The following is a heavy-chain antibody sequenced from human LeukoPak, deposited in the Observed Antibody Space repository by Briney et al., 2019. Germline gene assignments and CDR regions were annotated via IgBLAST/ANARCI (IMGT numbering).Heavy chain of an antibody. CDR2: INHSGST. V-gene: IGHV4-34*01. J-gene: IGHJ4*02. CDR3: ARDQRPYDYVWGSYRAPPPFDY. CDR1: GGSFSGYY. D-gene: IGHD3-16*02. Sequence: SETLSLTCAVYGGSFSGYYWSWIRQPPGKGLEWIGEINHSGSTNYNPSLKSRVTISVDTSKNQFSLKLSSVTAADTAVYYCARDQRPYDYVWGSYRAPPPFDYWGQGTLVTVSS.